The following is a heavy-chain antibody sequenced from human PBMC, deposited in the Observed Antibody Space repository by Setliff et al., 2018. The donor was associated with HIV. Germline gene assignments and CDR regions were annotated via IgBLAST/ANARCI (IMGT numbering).Heavy chain of an antibody. CDR2: IYYSGST. D-gene: IGHD4-4*01. J-gene: IGHJ5*02. Sequence: SETLSLTCTVSGGSISSSSYYWGWIRQPPGKGLEWIGSIYYSGSTYYNPSLKCRVTISVATSKNQFSLTLNAVTAADTAVYYCAVQVSKSYTFAWFDPWGQGTLVTVSA. CDR1: GGSISSSSYY. V-gene: IGHV4-39*01. CDR3: AVQVSKSYTFAWFDP.